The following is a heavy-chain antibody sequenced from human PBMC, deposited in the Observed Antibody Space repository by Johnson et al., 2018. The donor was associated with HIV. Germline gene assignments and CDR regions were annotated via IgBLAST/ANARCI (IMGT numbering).Heavy chain of an antibody. D-gene: IGHD6-6*01. CDR2: ISYDGSNK. Sequence: QVQLVESGGGVVQPGRSLRLSCAASGFTFSSYAMHWVRQAPGKGLEWVAVISYDGSNKYYADSVKGRFTISRDSSKKAVYLQMSSLRAEDTALYYCARGSSGSFDLWGRGTMVTVSS. V-gene: IGHV3-30*14. CDR1: GFTFSSYA. CDR3: ARGSSGSFDL. J-gene: IGHJ3*01.